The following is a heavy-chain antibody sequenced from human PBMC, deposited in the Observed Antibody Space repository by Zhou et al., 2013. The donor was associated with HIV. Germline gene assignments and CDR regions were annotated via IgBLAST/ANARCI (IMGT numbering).Heavy chain of an antibody. CDR2: INPNSGGT. Sequence: QVQLVQSGAEVKKPGASVKVSCKASGYTFTGYYIHWVRQAPGQGLEWMGWINPNSGGTNYAQKFQGRVTMTRDTSISTAYMELSRLRSDDTAVYYCARGIVVVLAYDAFDIWGQGTVVTVSS. J-gene: IGHJ3*02. D-gene: IGHD2-21*01. CDR1: GYTFTGYY. CDR3: ARGIVVVLAYDAFDI. V-gene: IGHV1-2*02.